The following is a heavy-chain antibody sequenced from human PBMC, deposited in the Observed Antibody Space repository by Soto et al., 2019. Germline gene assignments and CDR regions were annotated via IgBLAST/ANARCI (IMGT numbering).Heavy chain of an antibody. D-gene: IGHD1-26*01. CDR3: ASRERLDAFDV. V-gene: IGHV1-69*01. Sequence: QVQLVQSGAEVKKPGSSVKVSCKASGGTLSTYGITWVRQASGQGLEWMGGIIPIFGSINFAQKFQGRLTITPDQSTSTVYMELSSLTSEDTAVYYCASRERLDAFDVWGQGTMVTVSS. CDR2: IIPIFGSI. CDR1: GGTLSTYG. J-gene: IGHJ3*01.